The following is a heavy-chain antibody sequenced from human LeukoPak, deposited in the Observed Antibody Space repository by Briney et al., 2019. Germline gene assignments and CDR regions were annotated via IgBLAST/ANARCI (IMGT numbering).Heavy chain of an antibody. J-gene: IGHJ4*02. D-gene: IGHD2-15*01. Sequence: PGGSLRLSCAASGFTFSTYSMNWVRQAPGKGLEWVSSITSSRIYIYYADSVKGRFTISRDNAKNSLYLQMNSLRAEDTAVYYCAKWGCSGGSCYPFDYWGQGTLVTVSS. V-gene: IGHV3-21*04. CDR1: GFTFSTYS. CDR2: ITSSRIYI. CDR3: AKWGCSGGSCYPFDY.